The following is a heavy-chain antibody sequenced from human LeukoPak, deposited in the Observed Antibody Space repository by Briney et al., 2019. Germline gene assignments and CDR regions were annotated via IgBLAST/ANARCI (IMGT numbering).Heavy chain of an antibody. Sequence: SETLSLTCTVSGGSISSYYWSWIRQPAGKGLEWIGRIYTSGSTNYNPSLKSRVTMSVDTSKNQFSLKLSSVTAADTAVYYCARDIRERGYYYYMDVWGKGTTDTVSS. V-gene: IGHV4-4*07. CDR1: GGSISSYY. CDR2: IYTSGST. D-gene: IGHD3-3*02. CDR3: ARDIRERGYYYYMDV. J-gene: IGHJ6*03.